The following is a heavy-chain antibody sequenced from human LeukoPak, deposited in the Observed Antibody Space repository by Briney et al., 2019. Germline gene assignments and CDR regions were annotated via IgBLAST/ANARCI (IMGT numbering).Heavy chain of an antibody. V-gene: IGHV4-30-4*08. CDR1: GGSISSGGYY. J-gene: IGHJ4*02. CDR3: VRGYSGFD. D-gene: IGHD5-12*01. Sequence: SETLSLTCTVSGGSISSGGYYWSWIRQHPGKGLEWIGYIYYSGSTYYNPSLKSRVTISSDTSKNQFSLKLSYVTAADTAVYYCVRGYSGFDWGQGALVTVSS. CDR2: IYYSGST.